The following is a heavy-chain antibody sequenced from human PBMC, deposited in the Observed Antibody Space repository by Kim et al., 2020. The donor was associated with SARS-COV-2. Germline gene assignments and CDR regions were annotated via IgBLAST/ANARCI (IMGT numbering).Heavy chain of an antibody. V-gene: IGHV3-23*01. CDR3: AKAQPLSIGWYDFED. Sequence: GGSLRLSCAASGFTVNNFAMSWVRQAPGKGLEWVSTDPGGGGKTYYADSVKGRFTISRDNSKNTVFLQMNSVRAEDTAVYYCAKAQPLSIGWYDFEDWGQGTLVTVFS. CDR2: DPGGGGKT. CDR1: GFTVNNFA. J-gene: IGHJ4*02. D-gene: IGHD6-19*01.